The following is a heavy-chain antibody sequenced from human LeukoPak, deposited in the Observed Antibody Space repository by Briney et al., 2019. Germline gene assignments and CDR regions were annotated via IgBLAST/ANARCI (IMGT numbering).Heavy chain of an antibody. D-gene: IGHD1-20*01. V-gene: IGHV4-39*01. CDR1: GGSISSSSYY. J-gene: IGHJ5*02. CDR2: IYYSRST. CDR3: ARRYNWKGRGLYNWFDP. Sequence: SETLSLTCTVSGGSISSSSYYWGWIRQPPGKGLEWTGSIYYSRSTYYNPHLKSRVTISVDTSKNQFSLKLSSVSAADTAVYYCARRYNWKGRGLYNWFDPWGQGTLVTVSS.